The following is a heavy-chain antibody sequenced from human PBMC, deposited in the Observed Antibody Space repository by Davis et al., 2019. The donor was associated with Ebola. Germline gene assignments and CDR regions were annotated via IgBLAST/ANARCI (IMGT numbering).Heavy chain of an antibody. CDR2: IYPGDSNT. V-gene: IGHV5-51*01. D-gene: IGHD3-10*02. J-gene: IGHJ5*02. CDR3: ARRGSTMFNWFDP. CDR1: GYSFTSYW. Sequence: GESLKISCKGSGYSFTSYWIGWVRQMPGKGLEWMGIIYPGDSNTRYSPSFQGQVTISADKSISTAYLQWSSLKASDTAMYYCARRGSTMFNWFDPWGQGTLVTVSS.